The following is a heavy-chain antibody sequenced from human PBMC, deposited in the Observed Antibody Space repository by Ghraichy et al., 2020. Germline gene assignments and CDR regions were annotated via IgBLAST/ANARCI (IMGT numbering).Heavy chain of an antibody. Sequence: GESLNISCKGSGYSFIISWIAWVRQKPGKGLEWMGAIYPGDSDTTYSPSFQGQVTISADKSISTAYLQWSSLKASDTAMYFCASSDYFGSGTDYHFWGQGTLVTVSP. D-gene: IGHD3-10*01. CDR2: IYPGDSDT. CDR3: ASSDYFGSGTDYHF. J-gene: IGHJ4*02. V-gene: IGHV5-51*01. CDR1: GYSFIISW.